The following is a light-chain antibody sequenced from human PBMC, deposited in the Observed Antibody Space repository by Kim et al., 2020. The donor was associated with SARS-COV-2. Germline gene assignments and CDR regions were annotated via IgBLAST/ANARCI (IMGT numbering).Light chain of an antibody. CDR1: SSNIGKNY. Sequence: QSVLTQPPSVSAAPGQKVTISCSGSSSNIGKNYVYWYQQVPGTAPKLLIYSHSQRPSGIPDRFSGSKSGTSATLAISGLQTGDEANYYCGTWDSSLSVGVFGGGTQLTVL. CDR3: GTWDSSLSVGV. J-gene: IGLJ3*02. V-gene: IGLV1-51*01. CDR2: SHS.